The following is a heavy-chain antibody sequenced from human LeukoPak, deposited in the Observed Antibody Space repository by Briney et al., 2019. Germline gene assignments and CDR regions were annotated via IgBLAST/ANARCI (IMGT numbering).Heavy chain of an antibody. V-gene: IGHV1-8*03. Sequence: ASVKVSCKASGYTFTSYYMHWVRQAPGQGLEWMGWMNPNSGNTGYAQKFQGRVTITRNTSISTAYMELSSLRSEDTAVYYCARDPSNTSGRNLFFDYWGQGTLVTVSS. CDR2: MNPNSGNT. CDR1: GYTFTSYY. CDR3: ARDPSNTSGRNLFFDY. J-gene: IGHJ4*02. D-gene: IGHD6-19*01.